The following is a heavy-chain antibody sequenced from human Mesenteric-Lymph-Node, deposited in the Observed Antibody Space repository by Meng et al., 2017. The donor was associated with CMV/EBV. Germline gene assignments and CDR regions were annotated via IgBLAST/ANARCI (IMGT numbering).Heavy chain of an antibody. J-gene: IGHJ5*02. D-gene: IGHD2-2*01. CDR2: MTQDGSER. Sequence: LSLTCAASGFTFSAYWMTWVRQAPGRGLEWVASMTQDGSERFYVDSVKGRFTISRDNAKESLYLQMNSLRAEDTAVYYCAKCSSTSCYNWFDPWGQGTLVTVSS. CDR3: AKCSSTSCYNWFDP. CDR1: GFTFSAYW. V-gene: IGHV3-7*01.